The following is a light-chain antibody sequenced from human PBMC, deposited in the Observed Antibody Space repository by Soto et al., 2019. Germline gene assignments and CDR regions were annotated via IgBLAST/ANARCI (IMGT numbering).Light chain of an antibody. J-gene: IGKJ5*01. CDR3: QKYTGPPTT. Sequence: GLTQSPGTLSLSPGAGDPLSCRARQTVRNNYLAWYQQNPGQAPRLLIYDASSRATGIPDRFSGGGSGTDFTLTITRLEPEDSAVYFCQKYTGPPTTFGQGTRLEIK. V-gene: IGKV3-20*01. CDR2: DAS. CDR1: QTVRNNY.